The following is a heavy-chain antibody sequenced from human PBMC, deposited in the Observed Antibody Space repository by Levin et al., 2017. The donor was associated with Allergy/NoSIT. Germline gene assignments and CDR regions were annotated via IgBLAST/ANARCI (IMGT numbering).Heavy chain of an antibody. D-gene: IGHD3-3*01. Sequence: ASVKVSCKTSGFTFTRHGISWVRQAPGQGLEWMGWISVYNDDTKYAQKFQGRVTMTTDTSTNTAYMELRSLRSEDTAIYYCARRTHYDFWTGFPNYYLDYWGQGSLVTVSS. V-gene: IGHV1-18*01. CDR3: ARRTHYDFWTGFPNYYLDY. CDR2: ISVYNDDT. J-gene: IGHJ4*02. CDR1: GFTFTRHG.